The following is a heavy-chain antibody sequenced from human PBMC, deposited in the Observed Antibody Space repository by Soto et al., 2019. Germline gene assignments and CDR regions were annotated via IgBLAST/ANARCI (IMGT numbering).Heavy chain of an antibody. CDR1: GVSFNNNG. D-gene: IGHD3-10*01. J-gene: IGHJ6*02. Sequence: QVQLVQSGAEVKKPGSSVTVSCKTSGVSFNNNGIGWVRQAPGHGLEWMGGVSPPFRTSHYARKFQGRISITADASTGTVNMDLSSLTSEDTAQYYCARVLYYGSGSYSPYGMDVWGQGTTVTVSS. CDR2: VSPPFRTS. V-gene: IGHV1-69*01. CDR3: ARVLYYGSGSYSPYGMDV.